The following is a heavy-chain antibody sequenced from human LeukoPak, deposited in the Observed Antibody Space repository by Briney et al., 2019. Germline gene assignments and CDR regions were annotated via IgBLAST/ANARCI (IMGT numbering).Heavy chain of an antibody. Sequence: GGSLRLSCAASGFTFSSYAMHWVRQAPGKGLEWVAVISYDGSNKYYADSVKGRFTISRDNSKNTLYLQMNSLRAEDTAVYYCARDRTTRVLGLATRWGQGTLVTVSS. V-gene: IGHV3-30-3*01. CDR2: ISYDGSNK. J-gene: IGHJ4*02. D-gene: IGHD1-1*01. CDR1: GFTFSSYA. CDR3: ARDRTTRVLGLATR.